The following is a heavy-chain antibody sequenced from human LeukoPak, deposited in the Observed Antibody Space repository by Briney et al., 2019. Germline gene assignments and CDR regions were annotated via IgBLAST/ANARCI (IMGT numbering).Heavy chain of an antibody. D-gene: IGHD2-2*01. V-gene: IGHV3-21*05. Sequence: NPGGSLRLSCAASGFSFSLYAMNWVPQAPGKGLEWISYINSGGDDIHYTASVRGRFTISRDDAGNTLFLQLSSLRAEDTAVYYCARDTIQPGLIDDWGQGNLVTVSS. J-gene: IGHJ4*02. CDR3: ARDTIQPGLIDD. CDR2: INSGGDDI. CDR1: GFSFSLYA.